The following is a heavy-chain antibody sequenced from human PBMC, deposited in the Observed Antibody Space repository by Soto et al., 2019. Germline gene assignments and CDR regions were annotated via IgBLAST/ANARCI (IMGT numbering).Heavy chain of an antibody. Sequence: GESLKISCKGSGYSFTSYWISWVRQMPGKGLEWMGRIDPSDSYTNYSPSFQGHVTISADKSISTAYLQWSSLKASDTAMYYCAKHLWSGYDYYYYYGMDVWGRGTTVTVSS. J-gene: IGHJ6*02. CDR1: GYSFTSYW. CDR2: IDPSDSYT. D-gene: IGHD3-3*01. CDR3: AKHLWSGYDYYYYYGMDV. V-gene: IGHV5-10-1*01.